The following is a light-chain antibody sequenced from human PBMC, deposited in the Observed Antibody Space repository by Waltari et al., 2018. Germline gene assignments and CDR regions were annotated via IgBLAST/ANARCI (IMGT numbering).Light chain of an antibody. CDR1: QTISNY. V-gene: IGKV1-39*01. Sequence: IQMTQSPSSLSASVRDRITITCRASQTISNYLNWYQQKPGKAPKLLISSASSLRSGVPSRFSGSGSGTDFTLTISSLQPEDFATYYCQQSFSTPVYTFGQGTKVEIK. CDR3: QQSFSTPVYT. J-gene: IGKJ2*01. CDR2: SAS.